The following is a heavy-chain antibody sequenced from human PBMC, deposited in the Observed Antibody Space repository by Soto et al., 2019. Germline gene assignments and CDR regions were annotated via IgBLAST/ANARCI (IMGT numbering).Heavy chain of an antibody. V-gene: IGHV5-51*01. CDR1: GYIFTSYW. Sequence: VASLNVSGKGSGYIFTSYWIGWVRKMPGKGLEWMGIIYPGDSDTRYSPSFQGQVTISADKSISTAYLQWSSLKASDTAMYYCARHATDYYYYYMDVWGKGTTVTVSS. J-gene: IGHJ6*03. CDR2: IYPGDSDT. D-gene: IGHD2-15*01. CDR3: ARHATDYYYYYMDV.